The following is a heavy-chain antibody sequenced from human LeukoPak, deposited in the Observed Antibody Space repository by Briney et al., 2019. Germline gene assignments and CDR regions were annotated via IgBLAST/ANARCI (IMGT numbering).Heavy chain of an antibody. J-gene: IGHJ6*02. CDR1: GGSISGYY. D-gene: IGHD3-16*01. CDR3: VRFGVNYDMDV. CDR2: IHYSGRA. Sequence: PSETLYLTCSVSGGSISGYYWTWVRPPPGKGLDWIGQIHYSGRADYNPSLKSRITMSVDTSRNQISLKLSSVTAADTAIYYCVRFGVNYDMDVWGQGTTVTVFS. V-gene: IGHV4-59*01.